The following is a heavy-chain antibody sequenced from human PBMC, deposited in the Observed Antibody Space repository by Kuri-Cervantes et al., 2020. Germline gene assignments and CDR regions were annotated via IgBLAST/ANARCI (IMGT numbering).Heavy chain of an antibody. CDR3: ARGIRVGGAGYYYYMDV. CDR2: IIPIFGTA. D-gene: IGHD1-26*01. V-gene: IGHV1-69*05. J-gene: IGHJ6*03. Sequence: SVKVSCKASGGTFSSYAISWVRQAPGQGLEWMGGIIPIFGTANYAQKFQGRVTITTDESTSTAYMELSSLRSEDTAVYYCARGIRVGGAGYYYYMDVWAKGPRSPSP. CDR1: GGTFSSYA.